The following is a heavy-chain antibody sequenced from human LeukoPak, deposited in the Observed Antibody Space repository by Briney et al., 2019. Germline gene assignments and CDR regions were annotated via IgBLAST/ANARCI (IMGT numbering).Heavy chain of an antibody. CDR3: AREGGSYSVGAFDI. CDR1: GFTFSSYE. J-gene: IGHJ3*02. Sequence: GGSLRLSCAASGFTFSSYEMNWVRQAPGKGLEWVSYISSSGSTIYYADSVKGRFTISRDNAKNSLYLQMNSLRAEDTAVYYCAREGGSYSVGAFDIWGQGTMVTVSS. D-gene: IGHD1-26*01. V-gene: IGHV3-48*03. CDR2: ISSSGSTI.